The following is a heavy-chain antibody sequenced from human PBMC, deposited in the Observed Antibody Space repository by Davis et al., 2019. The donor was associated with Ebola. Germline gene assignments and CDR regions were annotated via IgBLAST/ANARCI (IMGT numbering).Heavy chain of an antibody. Sequence: PGGSLRLSCAAPGFTFSSYSMNWVRQAPGKGLEWVSYISSSSSTIYYADSVKGRFTISRDNAKNSLYLQMNSLRAEDTAVYYCAREGRRSRYGGNPGEPGYWGQGTLVTVSS. CDR3: AREGRRSRYGGNPGEPGY. CDR1: GFTFSSYS. CDR2: ISSSSSTI. V-gene: IGHV3-48*01. D-gene: IGHD4-23*01. J-gene: IGHJ4*02.